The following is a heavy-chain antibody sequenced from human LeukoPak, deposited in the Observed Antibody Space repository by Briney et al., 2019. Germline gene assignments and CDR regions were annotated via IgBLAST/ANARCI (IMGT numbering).Heavy chain of an antibody. CDR3: AHGGVAVDYYYYGMDV. D-gene: IGHD6-19*01. Sequence: SETLSLTCTVSGGSISSDYWSWIRQPPGKGLEWIGYISYNGNTNYNPSLKSRVTISVDTSKNQFSLKLSSVTAADTAVYYRAHGGVAVDYYYYGMDVWGQGTTVTVSS. J-gene: IGHJ6*02. V-gene: IGHV4-59*12. CDR1: GGSISSDY. CDR2: ISYNGNT.